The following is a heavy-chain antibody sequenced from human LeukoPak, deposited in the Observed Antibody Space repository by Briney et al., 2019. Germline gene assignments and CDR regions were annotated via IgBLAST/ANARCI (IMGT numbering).Heavy chain of an antibody. D-gene: IGHD3-9*01. CDR1: GGSISSYY. V-gene: IGHV4-4*07. CDR3: ARVFSSYDILTGYHKAHDAFDI. CDR2: IYTSGST. Sequence: SETLSLTCTVSGGSISSYYWSWIRQPAGKGLEWIGRIYTSGSTNYNPSLKSRVTMSVDTSKNQFSLKLSSVTAADTAVYYCARVFSSYDILTGYHKAHDAFDIWGQGTMVTVSS. J-gene: IGHJ3*02.